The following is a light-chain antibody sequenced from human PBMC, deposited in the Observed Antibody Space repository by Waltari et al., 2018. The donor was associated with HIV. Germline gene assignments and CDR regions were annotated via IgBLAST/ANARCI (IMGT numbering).Light chain of an antibody. CDR3: QSADSTGTYWV. CDR1: ALPTQS. CDR2: RDK. Sequence: SYELTQPPSASVSPGQTARISCPGDALPTQSVFWYQQRPGQAPVMVIKRDKGRRSGSPDLCSGSSAGTTVTLTSSGVQAEDEADYYCQSADSTGTYWVVGGGTKLTVL. J-gene: IGLJ3*02. V-gene: IGLV3-25*03.